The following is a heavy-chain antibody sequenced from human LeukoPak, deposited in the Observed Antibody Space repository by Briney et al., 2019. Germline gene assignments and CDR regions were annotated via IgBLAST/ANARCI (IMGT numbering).Heavy chain of an antibody. J-gene: IGHJ4*02. Sequence: GGSLRLSCAASGFTVSSNYMSWVRQAPGKGLEWVSVIYSGGSTYYADSVKGRFTISRDNSKNTLYLQMNSLRAEDTAVYYCARDLGGSLPSAYWGQGTLVTVSS. CDR1: GFTVSSNY. CDR2: IYSGGST. CDR3: ARDLGGSLPSAY. V-gene: IGHV3-66*01. D-gene: IGHD3-16*01.